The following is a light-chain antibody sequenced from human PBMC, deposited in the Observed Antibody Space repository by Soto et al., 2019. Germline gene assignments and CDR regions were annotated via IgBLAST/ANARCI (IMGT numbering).Light chain of an antibody. CDR2: EVS. J-gene: IGLJ3*02. V-gene: IGLV2-8*01. CDR3: SSYAGRNNLGV. Sequence: QYALTQPPSASGSRGQSVTISCTETSSDVGGYNYVSWYQQHPGKAPKLMIYEVSKRPSGVPDRFSGSKSGNTASLTVSGLQPEDAADYYCSSYAGRNNLGVFGGGTKLTVL. CDR1: SSDVGGYNY.